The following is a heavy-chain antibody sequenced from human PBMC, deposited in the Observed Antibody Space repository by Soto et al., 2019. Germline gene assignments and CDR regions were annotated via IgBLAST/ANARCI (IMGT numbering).Heavy chain of an antibody. Sequence: SETLSLTCTVSGGSISSYYWSWIRQHPGKGLEWIGYIYYSGSTYYNPSLKSRVTISVDTSKNQFSLKLSSVTAADTAVYYCARVSRRSSGWYRTSFDYWGQGTLVTV. CDR3: ARVSRRSSGWYRTSFDY. J-gene: IGHJ4*02. CDR2: IYYSGST. D-gene: IGHD6-19*01. CDR1: GGSISSYY. V-gene: IGHV4-59*06.